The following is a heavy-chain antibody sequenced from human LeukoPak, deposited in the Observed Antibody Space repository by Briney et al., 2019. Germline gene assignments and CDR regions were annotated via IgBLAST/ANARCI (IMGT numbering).Heavy chain of an antibody. V-gene: IGHV3-21*01. D-gene: IGHD3-10*01. CDR3: ARDGGATMVRGVATYDS. Sequence: PGGSLRLSCAASGFTFSSYSMNWVRQAPGKGLEWVSCISSSSSYTYYGDPVKGRFTISRDNAKSSLFLQMNSLRAEDTAVYYCARDGGATMVRGVATYDSWGQGTLVTVSS. CDR1: GFTFSSYS. J-gene: IGHJ4*02. CDR2: ISSSSSYT.